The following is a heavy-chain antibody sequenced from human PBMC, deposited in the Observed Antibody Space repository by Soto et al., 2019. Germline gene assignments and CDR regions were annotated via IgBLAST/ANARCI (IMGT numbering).Heavy chain of an antibody. CDR3: TSDRYPRFYHGSGSYPYY. CDR1: GFTFSSFW. Sequence: VQLVESGGGLVQPGGSLRLSCAASGFTFSSFWMSWVRQAPGKGLEWVANIKTDGSETHYVDSVKGRFTISRDNPKTSLFLQMNSLRVDDTAVYFCTSDRYPRFYHGSGSYPYYWGQGTPVTVSS. V-gene: IGHV3-7*03. CDR2: IKTDGSET. J-gene: IGHJ4*02. D-gene: IGHD3-10*01.